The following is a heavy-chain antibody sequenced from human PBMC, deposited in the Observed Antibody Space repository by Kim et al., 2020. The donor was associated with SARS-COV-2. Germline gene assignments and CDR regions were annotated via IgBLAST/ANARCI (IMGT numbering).Heavy chain of an antibody. CDR3: ARDETAMVLFDY. CDR2: VSHDGNTK. V-gene: IGHV3-30-3*01. Sequence: GGSLRLSCAASGFTFSSFAMHWVRQAPGKGLEWVAVVSHDGNTKFYGDSVKGRFTISRDNSKNTVYLQMDSLRVEDTAIYYCARDETAMVLFDYWGQGTLVTVSS. D-gene: IGHD5-18*01. J-gene: IGHJ4*02. CDR1: GFTFSSFA.